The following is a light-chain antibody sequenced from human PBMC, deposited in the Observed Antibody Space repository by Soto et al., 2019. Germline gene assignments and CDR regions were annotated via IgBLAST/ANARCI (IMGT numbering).Light chain of an antibody. J-gene: IGLJ1*01. CDR1: STDFVSYNR. Sequence: QSVLTQPPSVSGSPGQSVTISCTGTSTDFVSYNRVSWYQQPPDTAPKLMIYEASNRPSGVPDRFSGSKSGNTASLTISGLQAADEADYYCSLYTSENTYVFGTGTKVTV. V-gene: IGLV2-18*01. CDR3: SLYTSENTYV. CDR2: EAS.